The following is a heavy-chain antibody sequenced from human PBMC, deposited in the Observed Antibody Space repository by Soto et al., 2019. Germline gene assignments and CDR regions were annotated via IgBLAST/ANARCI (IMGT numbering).Heavy chain of an antibody. CDR3: AKDLSSGSYPNDYYFDY. CDR2: ISYDGSNK. CDR1: GFTFSSYG. Sequence: QVQLVESGGGVVQPGRSLRLSCAASGFTFSSYGMHWVRQAPGKGLEWVAVISYDGSNKYYADSVKGRFTISRDNSKNTLYLQMNSLRSEDTAVYYCAKDLSSGSYPNDYYFDYWGQGTLVTVSS. D-gene: IGHD1-26*01. V-gene: IGHV3-30*18. J-gene: IGHJ4*02.